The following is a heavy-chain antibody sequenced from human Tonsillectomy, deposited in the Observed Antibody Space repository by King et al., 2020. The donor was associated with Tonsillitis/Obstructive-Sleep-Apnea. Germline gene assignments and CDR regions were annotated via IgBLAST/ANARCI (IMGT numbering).Heavy chain of an antibody. J-gene: IGHJ4*02. CDR2: IYYSGTT. CDR1: GGSISSGGYY. CDR3: ARGDDYDNYLDY. D-gene: IGHD4-17*01. V-gene: IGHV4-31*03. Sequence: QLQESGPGLVKPSHILSLTCTVSGGSISSGGYYWSWIRQHPGKGLEWIGYIYYSGTTYYNPYLKSRVTISLDTSKNQFSLKLSSVTAADTAFYYCARGDDYDNYLDYWGQGTLVTVSS.